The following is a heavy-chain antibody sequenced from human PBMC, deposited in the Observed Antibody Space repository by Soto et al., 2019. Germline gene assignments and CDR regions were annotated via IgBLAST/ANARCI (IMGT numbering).Heavy chain of an antibody. CDR2: ISYSGGAT. CDR1: GITFSDYA. Sequence: EVKLLESGGGFVKAGESLRLSCAASGITFSDYAMSWVRQSPAKGLEWVSGISYSGGATLYADSVKGRFTVSRVNSKNTLYLQMDSMRVEDTAVYYCAKSGTDYYSVHFDCWGQGTLVTVSS. CDR3: AKSGTDYYSVHFDC. V-gene: IGHV3-23*01. D-gene: IGHD3-22*01. J-gene: IGHJ4*02.